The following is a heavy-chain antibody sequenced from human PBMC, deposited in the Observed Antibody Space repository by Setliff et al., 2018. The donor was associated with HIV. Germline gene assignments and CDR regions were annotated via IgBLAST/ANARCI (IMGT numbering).Heavy chain of an antibody. J-gene: IGHJ3*02. V-gene: IGHV4-61*09. Sequence: SETLSLTCTVSGGSISSSSYYWNWIRQPAGKGLEWIGHIYSSGSTNYNPSLKSRVTISVDTSKNQFSLKLSSVTAADTAVYYCARDYDFWSGWKAFDIWG. CDR3: ARDYDFWSGWKAFDI. D-gene: IGHD3-3*01. CDR1: GGSISSSSYY. CDR2: IYSSGST.